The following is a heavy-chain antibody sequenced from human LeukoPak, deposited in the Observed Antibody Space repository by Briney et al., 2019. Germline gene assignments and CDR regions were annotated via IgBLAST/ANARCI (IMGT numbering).Heavy chain of an antibody. J-gene: IGHJ4*02. CDR2: ISAYNGNT. D-gene: IGHD6-6*01. CDR3: ARGAARQTFDY. V-gene: IGHV1-18*01. Sequence: ASVKVSCKASGGTFSSYAISWVRQAPGQGLEWMGWISAYNGNTNYAQKLQGRVTMTTDTSTSTAYMELRSLRSGDTAVYYCARGAARQTFDYWGQGTLVTVSS. CDR1: GGTFSSYA.